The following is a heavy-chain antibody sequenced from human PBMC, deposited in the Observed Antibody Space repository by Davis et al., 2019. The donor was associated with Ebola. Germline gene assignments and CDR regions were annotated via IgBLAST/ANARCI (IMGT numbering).Heavy chain of an antibody. D-gene: IGHD3-9*01. CDR2: ISSSSRYI. V-gene: IGHV3-21*01. CDR3: AGATGYYRHGMDV. Sequence: GESLKISCAASGFTFSSYSMNWVRQAPGKGLEWVASISSSSRYIYYADSVKGRFTISRDNAKNSLYLQMNSLRDEDTAVYYCAGATGYYRHGMDVWGQGTTVTVSS. J-gene: IGHJ6*02. CDR1: GFTFSSYS.